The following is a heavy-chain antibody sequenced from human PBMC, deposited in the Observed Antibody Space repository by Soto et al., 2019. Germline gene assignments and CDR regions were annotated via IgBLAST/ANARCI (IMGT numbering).Heavy chain of an antibody. CDR1: GGSISSRESY. D-gene: IGHD6-13*01. V-gene: IGHV4-39*01. CDR2: IYFSGST. J-gene: IGHJ4*02. CDR3: ARHWGRGAAGTCYN. Sequence: SETLSLTCSVSGGSISSRESYWGWIRRPPGKGLEWIGTIYFSGSTYYNPSLKSRVTMSVDTSKNQFSLKLTSVTAADTAVYYCARHWGRGAAGTCYNWGQGTLVTVSS.